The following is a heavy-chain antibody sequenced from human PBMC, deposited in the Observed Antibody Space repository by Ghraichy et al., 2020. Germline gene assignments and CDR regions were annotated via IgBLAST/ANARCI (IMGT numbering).Heavy chain of an antibody. V-gene: IGHV3-7*03. CDR3: SSGDTFDI. D-gene: IGHD3-10*01. J-gene: IGHJ3*02. CDR2: INQDGREK. CDR1: GLIFSTYW. Sequence: GESLNISCAASGLIFSTYWMTWVRQAPGKGLEWVANINQDGREKYYVVSVKGRFTISRDNAKNSLYLQMNGLRAEDTAVYYCSSGDTFDIWGQGTMVAVSS.